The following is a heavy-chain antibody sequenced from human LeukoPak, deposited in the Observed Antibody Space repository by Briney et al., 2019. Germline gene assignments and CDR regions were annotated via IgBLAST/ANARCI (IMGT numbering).Heavy chain of an antibody. CDR3: ARDRGDYDSSGYYGYFDY. D-gene: IGHD3-22*01. Sequence: SETLSLTCTVSGGSISSSSSYWGWIRQPPGKGLEWIGGIYYSGSTYYNPSLKSRVTVSVDTSKNQFSLKLSSVTAADTAVYYCARDRGDYDSSGYYGYFDYWGQGALVTVSS. CDR1: GGSISSSSSY. J-gene: IGHJ4*02. CDR2: IYYSGST. V-gene: IGHV4-39*07.